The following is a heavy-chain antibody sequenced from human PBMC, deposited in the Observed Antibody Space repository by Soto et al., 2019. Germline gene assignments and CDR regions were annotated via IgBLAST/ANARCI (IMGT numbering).Heavy chain of an antibody. CDR2: ISAYNGNT. CDR1: GYTFTSYG. CDR3: ARLGVVSTMVRGNYHYYVMYV. J-gene: IGHJ6*02. Sequence: ASVKVSCKASGYTFTSYGISWVRQAPGQGLEWMGWISAYNGNTNYAQKLQGRVTMTTDTSTSTAYMELRSLRSDDTAVYYCARLGVVSTMVRGNYHYYVMYVSGRGTTVTGSS. D-gene: IGHD3-10*01. V-gene: IGHV1-18*01.